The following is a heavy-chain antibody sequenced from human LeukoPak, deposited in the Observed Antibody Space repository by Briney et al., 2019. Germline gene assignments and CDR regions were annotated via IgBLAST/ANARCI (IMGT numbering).Heavy chain of an antibody. CDR1: GFIFSTYW. CDR2: INQDGSDK. CDR3: ARDLDY. J-gene: IGHJ4*02. Sequence: GALRLSCAASGFIFSTYWMSWVRQAPGKGLEWVANINQDGSDKYYVDPVKGRFTISRDNAKNSLCLQMNSLRAEDTAVYYCARDLDYWGQGTLVTDSS. V-gene: IGHV3-7*03.